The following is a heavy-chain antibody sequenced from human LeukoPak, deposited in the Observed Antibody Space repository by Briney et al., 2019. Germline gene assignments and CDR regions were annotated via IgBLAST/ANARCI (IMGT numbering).Heavy chain of an antibody. CDR3: VQTYCSTTRCSPGFDN. CDR1: GFTFKISA. CDR2: ISGSGDNT. D-gene: IGHD2-2*01. J-gene: IGHJ4*02. V-gene: IGHV3-23*01. Sequence: PGGSLRLSCVASGFTFKISAMAWVRQAPGKGLELVSIISGSGDNTDYSNSVKGHFTISRDNSKNTVFLQMDSLRVEDSAVYFCVQTYCSTTRCSPGFDNWGQGTLVTVSS.